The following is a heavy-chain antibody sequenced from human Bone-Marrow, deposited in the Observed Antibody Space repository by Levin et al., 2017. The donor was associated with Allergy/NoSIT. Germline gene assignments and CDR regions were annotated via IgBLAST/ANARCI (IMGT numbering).Heavy chain of an antibody. D-gene: IGHD6-19*01. CDR1: GFTFGDYA. CDR3: TTGRGWYELGPDY. CDR2: IRSKAYGGTT. J-gene: IGHJ4*02. V-gene: IGHV3-49*03. Sequence: PGGSLRLSCTASGFTFGDYAMSWFRQAPGKGLEWVGFIRSKAYGGTTEYAASVKGRFTISRDDSKSIAYLQMNSLKTEDTAVYYCTTGRGWYELGPDYWGQGTLVTVSS.